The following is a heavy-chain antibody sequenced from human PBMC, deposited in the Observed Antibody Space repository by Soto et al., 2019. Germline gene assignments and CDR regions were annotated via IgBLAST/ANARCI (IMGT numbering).Heavy chain of an antibody. D-gene: IGHD2-2*01. CDR3: AKTPAANYYMDV. V-gene: IGHV3-23*01. J-gene: IGHJ6*03. CDR2: ITGSGGSA. CDR1: GFTFISYA. Sequence: GGSLRLSCAASGFTFISYAMSWVRQAPGKGLEWVTTITGSGGSAYYADSVKGRFTISRDNSKNTLYLQMNSLRAEDTAVYYCAKTPAANYYMDVWGKGTTVTVSS.